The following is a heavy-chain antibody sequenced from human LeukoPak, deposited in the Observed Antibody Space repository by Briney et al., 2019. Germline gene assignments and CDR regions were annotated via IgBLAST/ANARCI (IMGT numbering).Heavy chain of an antibody. J-gene: IGHJ4*02. D-gene: IGHD2-21*01. CDR3: ASSCGGYLHTFDY. Sequence: SETLSLTCAVYGGSFSGYYWSWIRQPPGKGLEWIGEINHSGSTNYNPSLKSRVTISVDTSKNQFSLKLSSVTAADTAVYYCASSCGGYLHTFDYWGQGTLVTVSS. CDR2: INHSGST. CDR1: GGSFSGYY. V-gene: IGHV4-34*01.